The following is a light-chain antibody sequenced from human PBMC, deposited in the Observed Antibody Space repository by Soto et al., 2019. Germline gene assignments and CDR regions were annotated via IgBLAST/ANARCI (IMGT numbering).Light chain of an antibody. V-gene: IGLV1-51*02. J-gene: IGLJ3*02. Sequence: QSVLTQPPSVYAAPGQKVTISCSGSSSNIGNNYVSWYQQLPGTAPKLLIYENNKRPSGIPDRFSGSKSGTSATLGITGLQTGDEADYYCGTWDSSLSVGVFGGGTKVTVL. CDR2: ENN. CDR3: GTWDSSLSVGV. CDR1: SSNIGNNY.